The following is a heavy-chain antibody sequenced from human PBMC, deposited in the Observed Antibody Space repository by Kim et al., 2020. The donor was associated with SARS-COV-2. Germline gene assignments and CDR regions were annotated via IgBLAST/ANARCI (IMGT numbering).Heavy chain of an antibody. J-gene: IGHJ4*02. CDR3: ARDQAGAGRWFFDY. CDR2: VYYSGST. Sequence: SETLSLTCTVSGGSIGTYYWSWIRQSPGKGLEWIAYVYYSGSTNSNPSLKSRVSISVDRSKNQCSLKLSSVTAADTAIYYCARDQAGAGRWFFDYWGPGT. CDR1: GGSIGTYY. D-gene: IGHD6-13*01. V-gene: IGHV4-59*01.